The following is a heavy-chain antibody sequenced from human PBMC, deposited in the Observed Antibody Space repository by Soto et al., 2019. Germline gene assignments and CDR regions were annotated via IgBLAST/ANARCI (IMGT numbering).Heavy chain of an antibody. D-gene: IGHD6-19*01. CDR1: GFTFSSYA. Sequence: GGSLRLSCAASGFTFSSYAMHWVRQAPGKGLEWVAVISYDGSNKYYADSVKGRFTISRDNSKNTLYLQMNSLRAEDTAVYYCARDHSSGWDDPHGPFDYWGQGTLVTVSS. J-gene: IGHJ4*02. CDR3: ARDHSSGWDDPHGPFDY. CDR2: ISYDGSNK. V-gene: IGHV3-30-3*01.